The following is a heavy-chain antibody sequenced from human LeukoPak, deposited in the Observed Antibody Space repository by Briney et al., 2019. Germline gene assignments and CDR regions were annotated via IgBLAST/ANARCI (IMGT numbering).Heavy chain of an antibody. CDR1: GFTFRDYN. Sequence: GGSPRLSCAASGFTFRDYNMNWVRQAPGKGLEWVSYITDSGSTIHYADSVNGRFTISRDNAKNSLYLQMNSLRAEDSAVYYCARSIGLTGGGVDVWGRGTTVTVSS. CDR2: ITDSGSTI. CDR3: ARSIGLTGGGVDV. D-gene: IGHD3-9*01. J-gene: IGHJ6*02. V-gene: IGHV3-11*01.